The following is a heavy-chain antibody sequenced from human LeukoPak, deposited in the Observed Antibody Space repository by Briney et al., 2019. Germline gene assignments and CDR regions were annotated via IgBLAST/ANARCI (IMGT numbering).Heavy chain of an antibody. D-gene: IGHD4-23*01. CDR3: TRTVNSASDF. CDR1: GFIFGDYW. CDR2: INQSGGVK. V-gene: IGHV3-7*03. Sequence: GGSLRLSCVASGFIFGDYWMRWVRQAPGKGLEWVATINQSGGVKYYVDSVKGRFTISRDNAKTSLFLQMNSLRIDDTAMYYCTRTVNSASDFWGQGTLVTVSS. J-gene: IGHJ4*02.